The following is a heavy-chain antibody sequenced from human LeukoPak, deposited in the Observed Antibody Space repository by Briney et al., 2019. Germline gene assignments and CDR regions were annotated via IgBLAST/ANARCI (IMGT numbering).Heavy chain of an antibody. J-gene: IGHJ2*01. CDR1: GGSFSGYY. Sequence: PSETLSLTCAVYGGSFSGYYWSWIRQPPGKGLEWIGEINHSGSTNYNPSLKSRVTISVDTSKNQFSLKLSSVTAADTAVYYCARLDPYWYFDLWGRGTLVTVSS. CDR2: INHSGST. CDR3: ARLDPYWYFDL. V-gene: IGHV4-34*01.